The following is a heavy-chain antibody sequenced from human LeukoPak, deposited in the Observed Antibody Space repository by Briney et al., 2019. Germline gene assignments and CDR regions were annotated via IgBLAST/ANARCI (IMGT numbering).Heavy chain of an antibody. Sequence: SQTLSLTCTVSGGSISSGDYYWSWIRQPPGKGLEWIGYIYYSGSTYYNPSLKSRVTISVDTSKNQFSLKLSSVTAADTAVYYCAREGLPYYYFDYWGQGTLVTVSS. D-gene: IGHD3-9*01. V-gene: IGHV4-30-4*01. CDR1: GGSISSGDYY. CDR2: IYYSGST. CDR3: AREGLPYYYFDY. J-gene: IGHJ4*02.